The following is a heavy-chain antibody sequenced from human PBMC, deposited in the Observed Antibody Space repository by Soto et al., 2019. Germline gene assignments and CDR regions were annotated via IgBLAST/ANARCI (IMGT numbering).Heavy chain of an antibody. CDR3: ARRLRALIGDYGMDV. D-gene: IGHD3-9*01. V-gene: IGHV4-39*01. Sequence: SETLSLTCTVSGGSISSSSYYWGWIRQPPGKGLEWIGSIYYSGSTYYNPSLKSRVTISVDTSKNQFSLKLSSVTAADTAVYYCARRLRALIGDYGMDVWGQGTTVTVSS. J-gene: IGHJ6*02. CDR2: IYYSGST. CDR1: GGSISSSSYY.